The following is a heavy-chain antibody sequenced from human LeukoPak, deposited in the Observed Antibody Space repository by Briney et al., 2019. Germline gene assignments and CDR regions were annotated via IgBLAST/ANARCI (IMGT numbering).Heavy chain of an antibody. V-gene: IGHV3-21*01. CDR2: ISSSSRYM. Sequence: GGSLTLSCAASGVTFSSYSMNWVRLAPRKGLEWVSSISSSSRYMYYAASVNGRFTISKDNTKNSLHLQMNSLTAEDTAVYYCAKEGAASAFVIWGQGSMVTVSS. CDR3: AKEGAASAFVI. J-gene: IGHJ3*02. CDR1: GVTFSSYS. D-gene: IGHD1-26*01.